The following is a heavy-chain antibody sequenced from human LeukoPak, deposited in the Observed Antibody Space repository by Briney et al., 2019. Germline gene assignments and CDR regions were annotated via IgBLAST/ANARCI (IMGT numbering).Heavy chain of an antibody. CDR1: GHTLTQLS. J-gene: IGHJ4*03. Sequence: ASLKLSCKVSGHTLTQLSIHWVRQAPGKGLEWMGDSQPEDGTTSYGQTFKGRISMTEDTSIDTAYLALTSLTSDDTAVYFCSAVRTSTQDSYDDTAFRNPFDYWGQRTLLTVSS. CDR2: SQPEDGTT. CDR3: SAVRTSTQDSYDDTAFRNPFDY. V-gene: IGHV1-24*01. D-gene: IGHD5-18*01.